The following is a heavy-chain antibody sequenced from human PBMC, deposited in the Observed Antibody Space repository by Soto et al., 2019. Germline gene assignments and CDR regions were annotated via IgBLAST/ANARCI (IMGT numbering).Heavy chain of an antibody. D-gene: IGHD3-10*01. J-gene: IGHJ4*02. Sequence: PSETLSLTCTVDSISTYYWSWIRQHPGKGLEWIGYIYYSGSTYYNPSLKSRVTISVDTSKNQFSLKLSSVTAADTAVYYCARGPGTMAKIDYWGQGTLVTVSS. CDR2: IYYSGST. V-gene: IGHV4-31*03. CDR1: SISTYY. CDR3: ARGPGTMAKIDY.